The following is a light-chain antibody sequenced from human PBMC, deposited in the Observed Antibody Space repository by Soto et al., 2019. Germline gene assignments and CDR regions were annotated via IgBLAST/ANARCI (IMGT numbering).Light chain of an antibody. CDR1: SCDVGGYNY. J-gene: IGLJ1*01. CDR3: SSYAGSNNYV. Sequence: QSALTQPPSASGSPGQSVTISCTGTSCDVGGYNYVSWYQQHPGKAPKLMIYEVSKRPSGVPDRFSGSKSGNTAFLTVSGLQAEDEADYYCSSYAGSNNYVFGTGSKVTGL. V-gene: IGLV2-8*01. CDR2: EVS.